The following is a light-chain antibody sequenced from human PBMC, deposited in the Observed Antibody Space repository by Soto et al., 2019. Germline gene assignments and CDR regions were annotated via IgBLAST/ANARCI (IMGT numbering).Light chain of an antibody. CDR3: QQFSSYPLT. J-gene: IGKJ4*01. Sequence: VLPQSSGTLPLSPGEKGTLFVSGSQTVRNNYLAWYQQKPGQAPRLLIYDASSRATGIPDRFSGGGSGTDFTLTISRLEPEDFAVYYCQQFSSYPLTFGGGTKVDIK. CDR1: QTVRNNY. V-gene: IGKV3-20*01. CDR2: DAS.